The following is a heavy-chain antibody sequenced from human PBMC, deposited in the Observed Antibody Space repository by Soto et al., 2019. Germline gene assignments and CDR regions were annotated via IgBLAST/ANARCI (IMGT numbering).Heavy chain of an antibody. D-gene: IGHD6-13*01. CDR1: GFTFSSYA. J-gene: IGHJ5*02. V-gene: IGHV3-64*01. CDR2: ISSNGGST. CDR3: ARAVAAAARGWFDP. Sequence: EVQLVESGGGLVQPGGSLRLSCAASGFTFSSYAMHWVRQAPGKGLEYVSAISSNGGSTYYANSVKGRFTISRDNSKNTLYLQMGSLRAEDMAVYYCARAVAAAARGWFDPWGQGTLVTVSS.